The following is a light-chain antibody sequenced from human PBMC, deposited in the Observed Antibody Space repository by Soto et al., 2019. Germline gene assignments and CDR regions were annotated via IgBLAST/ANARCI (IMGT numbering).Light chain of an antibody. V-gene: IGKV3D-15*01. CDR3: QQYNNWPPIT. Sequence: DIVLTRSLVTRSLSHVVRAPLYCRASQSVSSNLAWYQQKPGQAPRLLMYGASNRATGIPAKFSGSGSGTEFTLTISSLQSEDFAVYYCQQYNNWPPITFGQGTRLEIK. CDR1: QSVSSN. CDR2: GAS. J-gene: IGKJ5*01.